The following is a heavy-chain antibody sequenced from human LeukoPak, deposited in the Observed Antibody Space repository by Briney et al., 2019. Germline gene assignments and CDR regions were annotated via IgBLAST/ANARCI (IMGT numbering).Heavy chain of an antibody. V-gene: IGHV1-69*04. CDR2: IIPIFGIA. D-gene: IGHD2-2*01. J-gene: IGHJ6*02. Sequence: ASVKVSCEASGGTFSSYAISWMRQAPGQGLEWMGKIIPIFGIANYAQKFQGRVTITADKSTSTAYMELSSLRSEDTAVYYCATQVGYCSSTSCLYYYGMDVWGQGTTVTVSS. CDR3: ATQVGYCSSTSCLYYYGMDV. CDR1: GGTFSSYA.